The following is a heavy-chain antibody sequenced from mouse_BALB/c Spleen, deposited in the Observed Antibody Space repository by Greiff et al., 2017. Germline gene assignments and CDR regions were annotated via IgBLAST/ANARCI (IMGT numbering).Heavy chain of an antibody. Sequence: EVQLVESGPSLVKPSQTLSLTCSVTGDSITSGYWNWIRKFPGNKLEYMGYISYSGSTYYNPSLKSRISITRDTSKNQYYLQLNSVTTEDTATYYCARRHYYGSRDWYFDVWGAGTTVTVSS. J-gene: IGHJ1*01. CDR1: GDSITSGY. D-gene: IGHD1-1*01. V-gene: IGHV3-8*02. CDR2: ISYSGST. CDR3: ARRHYYGSRDWYFDV.